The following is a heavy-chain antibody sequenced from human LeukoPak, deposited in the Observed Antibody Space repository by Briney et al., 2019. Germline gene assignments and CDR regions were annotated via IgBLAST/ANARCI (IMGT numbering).Heavy chain of an antibody. Sequence: SVKVSCKASGGTFSSYAISWVRQAPGQGLEWMGGIIPIFGTANYAQKFQGRVTITADKSTSTAYMELSSLRSEDTAVYYCAREDGDYAISPHFDYWGQGTLVTVSS. V-gene: IGHV1-69*06. J-gene: IGHJ4*02. CDR3: AREDGDYAISPHFDY. D-gene: IGHD4-17*01. CDR2: IIPIFGTA. CDR1: GGTFSSYA.